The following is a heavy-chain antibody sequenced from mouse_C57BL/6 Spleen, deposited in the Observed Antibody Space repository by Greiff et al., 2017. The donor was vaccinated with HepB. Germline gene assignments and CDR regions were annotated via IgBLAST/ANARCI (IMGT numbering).Heavy chain of an antibody. CDR2: IDPSDSET. V-gene: IGHV1-52*01. Sequence: VQLQQPGAELVRPGSSVKLSCKASGYTFTSYWMHWVKQRPIQGLEWIGNIDPSDSETHYNQKFKDKATLTVDKSSSTAYMQLSSLTSEDSAVYYCASGGNYVWFAYWGQGTLVTVSA. J-gene: IGHJ3*01. D-gene: IGHD2-1*01. CDR3: ASGGNYVWFAY. CDR1: GYTFTSYW.